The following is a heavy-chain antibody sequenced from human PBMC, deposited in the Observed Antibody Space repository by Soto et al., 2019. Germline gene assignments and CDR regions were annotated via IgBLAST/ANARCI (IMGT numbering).Heavy chain of an antibody. D-gene: IGHD3-9*01. V-gene: IGHV1-8*01. CDR1: GYTFTSYD. Sequence: GASVKVSCKASGYTFTSYDINWVRQATGQGLEWMGWMNPNSGNTGYAQKFQGRVTMTRNTSISTAYMELSSLRSEDTAVYYCARLNYYDILTGYYYYYYYMDVWGKGTTVTVSS. J-gene: IGHJ6*03. CDR3: ARLNYYDILTGYYYYYYYMDV. CDR2: MNPNSGNT.